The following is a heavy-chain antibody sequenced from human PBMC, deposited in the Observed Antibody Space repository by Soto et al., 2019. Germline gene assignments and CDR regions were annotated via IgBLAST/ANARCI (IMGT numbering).Heavy chain of an antibody. CDR2: ITPFNGNT. Sequence: ASVKVSCKASGYTFTYRYLHWVRQAPGQALEWMGWITPFNGNTNYAQKIQDRVTITRDRSMSTAYMELSSLRSEDTSVYYCARGVRSSSSSEYFDYWGQGTLVTVSS. D-gene: IGHD6-6*01. J-gene: IGHJ4*02. V-gene: IGHV1-45*02. CDR3: ARGVRSSSSSEYFDY. CDR1: GYTFTYRY.